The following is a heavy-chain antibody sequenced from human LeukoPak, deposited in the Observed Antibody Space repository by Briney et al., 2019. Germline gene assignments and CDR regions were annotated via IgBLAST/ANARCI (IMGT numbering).Heavy chain of an antibody. D-gene: IGHD6-13*01. V-gene: IGHV3-15*01. CDR3: TTDYAAAGVDY. CDR1: GFTFSNAW. J-gene: IGHJ4*02. CDR2: IKSKTDGGTT. Sequence: GGSLRLSCAASGFTFSNAWMSWVRQAPGKGLEWVGRIKSKTDGGTTDYAAPVKGRFTISRDDSKNTLYLQMNSLKTEGTAVYYCTTDYAAAGVDYWGQGTLVTVSS.